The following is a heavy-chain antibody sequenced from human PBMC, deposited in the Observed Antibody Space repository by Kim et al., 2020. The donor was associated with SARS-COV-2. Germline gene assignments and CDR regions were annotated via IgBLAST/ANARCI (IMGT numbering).Heavy chain of an antibody. D-gene: IGHD3-9*01. J-gene: IGHJ6*02. V-gene: IGHV3-23*01. CDR1: GFTFSSYA. CDR2: ISGSGGST. Sequence: GGSLRLSCAASGFTFSSYAMSWVRQAPGKGLEWVSAISGSGGSTYYADSVKGRFTISRDNSKNTLYLQMNSLRAEDTAVYYCAKLPVLRYFDWDYGMDVWGQGTTVTVSS. CDR3: AKLPVLRYFDWDYGMDV.